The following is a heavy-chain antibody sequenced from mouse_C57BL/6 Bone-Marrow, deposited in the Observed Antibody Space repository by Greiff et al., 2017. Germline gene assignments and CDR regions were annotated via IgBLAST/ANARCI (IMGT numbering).Heavy chain of an antibody. J-gene: IGHJ2*01. V-gene: IGHV5-17*01. CDR2: ISSGSSTI. Sequence: EVQVVESGGGLVKPGGSLKLSCAASGFTFSDYGMHWVRQAPETGLEWVAYISSGSSTIYYADTVKGRFTISRDNAKNTLFLQMTSLRSEDTAMYYCARGAYGSSYPYYFDYWGQGTTLTVSS. D-gene: IGHD1-1*01. CDR1: GFTFSDYG. CDR3: ARGAYGSSYPYYFDY.